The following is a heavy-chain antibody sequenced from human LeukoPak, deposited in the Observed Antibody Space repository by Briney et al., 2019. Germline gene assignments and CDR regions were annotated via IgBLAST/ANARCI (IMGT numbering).Heavy chain of an antibody. CDR2: IYHSGST. Sequence: SETLSLTCAVSGGSISSSNWWSWVRQPPGKGLEWIGEIYHSGSTNYNPSLKSRVTISVDTSKNQFSLKLSSVTAADTAVYYCARHYDILTGYPYWFDPWGQGTLVTVSS. V-gene: IGHV4-4*02. CDR3: ARHYDILTGYPYWFDP. CDR1: GGSISSSNW. J-gene: IGHJ5*02. D-gene: IGHD3-9*01.